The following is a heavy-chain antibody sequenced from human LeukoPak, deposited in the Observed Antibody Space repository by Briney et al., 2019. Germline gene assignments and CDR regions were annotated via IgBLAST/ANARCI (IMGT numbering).Heavy chain of an antibody. CDR2: IWYDGSNK. J-gene: IGHJ4*02. CDR3: AKADQLVVRGVIIPLPPDY. V-gene: IGHV3-33*06. CDR1: GFTFSGYG. Sequence: GRSLRLSCAASGFTFSGYGMHWVRQAPGKGLEWVAVIWYDGSNKYYADSVKGRFTISRDNSKNTLYLQMNSLRAEDTAVYYCAKADQLVVRGVIIPLPPDYWGQGTLVTVSS. D-gene: IGHD3-10*01.